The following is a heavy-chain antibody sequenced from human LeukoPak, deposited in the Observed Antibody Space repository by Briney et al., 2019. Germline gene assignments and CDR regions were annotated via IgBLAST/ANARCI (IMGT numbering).Heavy chain of an antibody. J-gene: IGHJ4*02. Sequence: SGTLSLTCAVSGGSISSSNWWGWVRQPPGKGLEWIGEIYHSGSPNYNPSLKSRVTISVDKSRNHFSLNLSSVTAADTAVYYCARVNINNWHSCDYWGQGTLVTVSS. CDR1: GGSISSSNW. CDR3: ARVNINNWHSCDY. CDR2: IYHSGSP. D-gene: IGHD1-1*01. V-gene: IGHV4-4*02.